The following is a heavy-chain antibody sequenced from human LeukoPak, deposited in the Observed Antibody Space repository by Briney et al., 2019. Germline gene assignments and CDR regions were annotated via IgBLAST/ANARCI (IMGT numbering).Heavy chain of an antibody. CDR2: ISGSGGST. D-gene: IGHD2-21*02. V-gene: IGHV3-23*01. J-gene: IGHJ4*02. Sequence: GGSLRLSCAASGFTFSSYGMSWGRQAPGKGLEWVSAISGSGGSTYYADSVKGRFTISRDNSKNTLYLQMNSLRAEDTAVYYCAKSVTGSFDYWGQGTLVTVSS. CDR3: AKSVTGSFDY. CDR1: GFTFSSYG.